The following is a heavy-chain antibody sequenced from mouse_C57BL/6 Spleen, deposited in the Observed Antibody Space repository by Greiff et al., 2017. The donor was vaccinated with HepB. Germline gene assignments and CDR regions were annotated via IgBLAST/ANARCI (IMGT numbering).Heavy chain of an antibody. J-gene: IGHJ3*01. CDR3: ARSQTAQATCLFAY. V-gene: IGHV1-64*01. CDR1: GYTFTSYW. CDR2: IHPNSGST. D-gene: IGHD3-2*02. Sequence: QVQLQQSGAELVKPGASVKLSCKASGYTFTSYWMHWVKQRPGQGLEWIGMIHPNSGSTNYNEKFKSKATLTVDKSSSTAYMQLSSLTSEDSAVYYCARSQTAQATCLFAYWGQGTLVTVSA.